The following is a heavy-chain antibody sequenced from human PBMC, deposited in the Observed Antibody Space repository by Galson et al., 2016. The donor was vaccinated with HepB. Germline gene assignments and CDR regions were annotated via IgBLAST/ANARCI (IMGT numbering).Heavy chain of an antibody. CDR2: INADGTST. CDR3: ARGSYWLLQHGDYFDY. J-gene: IGHJ4*02. Sequence: SLRLSCAASDFTFSGRWMHWVRQVPGKGLVWVSYINADGTSTTYADSVKGRFTISRDNAKNTVHLQMNSLRAEDTAVYYCARGSYWLLQHGDYFDYWGQGTLVTVSS. D-gene: IGHD1-26*01. V-gene: IGHV3-74*01. CDR1: DFTFSGRW.